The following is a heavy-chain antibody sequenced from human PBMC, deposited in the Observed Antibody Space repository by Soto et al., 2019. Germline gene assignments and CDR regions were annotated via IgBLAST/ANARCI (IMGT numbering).Heavy chain of an antibody. CDR3: IHSRCGGDCLRSYSSHYYYGLDV. CDR2: IYWDDDK. CDR1: GFSLNTGGLG. D-gene: IGHD2-21*02. J-gene: IGHJ6*02. Sequence: QITLKESGPTLVKPTQTLTLTCSVSGFSLNTGGLGVGWIRQPPGKALEWLALIYWDDDKRYSPSLRSRLSISKDTSNNLVVFTMTNMDPVDTATYYRIHSRCGGDCLRSYSSHYYYGLDVWGQGTTVTVSS. V-gene: IGHV2-5*02.